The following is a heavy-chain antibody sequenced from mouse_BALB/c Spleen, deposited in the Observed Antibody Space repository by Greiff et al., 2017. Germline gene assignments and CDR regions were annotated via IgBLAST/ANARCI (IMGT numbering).Heavy chain of an antibody. J-gene: IGHJ3*01. V-gene: IGHV3-6*02. CDR2: ISYDGSN. D-gene: IGHD2-10*02. Sequence: EVQLQESGPGLVKPSQSLSLTCSVTGYSITSGYYWNWIRQFPGNKLEWMGYISYDGSNNYNPSLKNRISITRDTSKNQFFLKLNSVTTEDTATYYCAREYGNYVGFAYWGQGTLVTVSA. CDR1: GYSITSGYY. CDR3: AREYGNYVGFAY.